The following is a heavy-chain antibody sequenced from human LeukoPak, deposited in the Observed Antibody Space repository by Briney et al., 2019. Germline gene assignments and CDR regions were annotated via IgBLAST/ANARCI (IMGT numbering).Heavy chain of an antibody. CDR1: GFTFSSYS. J-gene: IGHJ4*02. D-gene: IGHD2-15*01. CDR3: ARPPLQNCGGSYYGTWCYFDY. CDR2: ISGSGDST. Sequence: GGSLRLSCAASGFTFSSYSMNWVRQAPGKGLEWVSAISGSGDSTYYADSVKGRFTISRDNSKNTLYLQMNSLRVEDTAVYYCARPPLQNCGGSYYGTWCYFDYWGQGTLVTVSS. V-gene: IGHV3-23*01.